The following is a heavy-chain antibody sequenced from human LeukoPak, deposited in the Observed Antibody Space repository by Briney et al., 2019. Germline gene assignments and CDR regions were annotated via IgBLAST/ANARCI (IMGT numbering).Heavy chain of an antibody. CDR1: GYTLTAYY. CDR3: AREAGTSSSFDY. Sequence: ASVKVSCKASGYTLTAYYMHWVRQAPGQGLEWMGWINPNSGGTKYAQKFQGRVTMTRDASISTAHMELSSLKSDDTAVYYCAREAGTSSSFDYWGQGTLVTVSS. CDR2: INPNSGGT. V-gene: IGHV1-2*02. D-gene: IGHD6-6*01. J-gene: IGHJ4*02.